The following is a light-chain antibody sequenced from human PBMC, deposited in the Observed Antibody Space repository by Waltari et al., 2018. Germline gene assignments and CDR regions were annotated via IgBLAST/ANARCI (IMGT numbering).Light chain of an antibody. Sequence: DIQMTQSPSSLSASVGDRVTITCQASQDISNYLNWYQQKPGKAPKLLIYDASNLETGVPSRFSGSGSGTDFTFTISSLQPEDIATYYCRQYDKPLTFGGGTKVEIK. CDR3: RQYDKPLT. J-gene: IGKJ4*01. CDR2: DAS. V-gene: IGKV1-33*01. CDR1: QDISNY.